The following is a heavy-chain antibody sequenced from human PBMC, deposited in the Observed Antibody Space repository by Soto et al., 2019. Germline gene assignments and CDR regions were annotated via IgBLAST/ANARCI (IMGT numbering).Heavy chain of an antibody. CDR3: ARSVFP. CDR2: THHSRGT. V-gene: IGHV4-4*02. CDR1: GDSIIGTHW. Sequence: PSETLSLTCAVSGDSIIGTHWWSWVRRPPGKGLEFIGETHHSRGTNYNPSLRSRVTMSLDKSKNQLSLILYSVTAADTGVYYCARSVFPWGQGTLVTVS. J-gene: IGHJ5*02.